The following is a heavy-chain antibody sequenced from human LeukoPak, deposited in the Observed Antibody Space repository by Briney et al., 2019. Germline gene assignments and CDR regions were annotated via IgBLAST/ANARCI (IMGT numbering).Heavy chain of an antibody. CDR2: INPNGDST. J-gene: IGHJ5*02. CDR1: GYTLTNYF. Sequence: ASVKVSCKASGYTLTNYFMSWVRQAPGQGLEWMGIINPNGDSTTYSQKFQGRVTMTSDTSTSTVYMELSSLRYEDTAVYYCARGRGTMVRGWFDPWGQGTLVTVSS. D-gene: IGHD3-10*01. V-gene: IGHV1-46*01. CDR3: ARGRGTMVRGWFDP.